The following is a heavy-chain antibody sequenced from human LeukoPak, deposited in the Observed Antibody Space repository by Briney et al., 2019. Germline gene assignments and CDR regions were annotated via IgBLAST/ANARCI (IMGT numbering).Heavy chain of an antibody. V-gene: IGHV4-34*01. CDR2: INHSGST. J-gene: IGHJ4*02. D-gene: IGHD3-9*01. CDR3: ARMARKSDYDILTGYSPFEDY. Sequence: SETLSLTCAVYGGSFSGYYWGWIRQPPGKGLEWIGEINHSGSTNYNPSLKSRVTISVDTSKNQFSLKLSSVTAADTAVYYCARMARKSDYDILTGYSPFEDYWGQGTLVTVSS. CDR1: GGSFSGYY.